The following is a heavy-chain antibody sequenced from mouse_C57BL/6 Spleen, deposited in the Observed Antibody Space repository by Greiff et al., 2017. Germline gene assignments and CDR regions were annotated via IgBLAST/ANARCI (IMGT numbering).Heavy chain of an antibody. CDR2: ISYSGST. Sequence: VQLKESGPGMVKPSQSLSLTCTVTGYSITSGYDWHWIRHFPGNKLEWMGYISYSGSTNYNPSLKSRISITHDTSKNHFFLKLNSVTTEDTATYYCARPSSGYAMDYWGQGTSVTVSS. D-gene: IGHD3-2*02. V-gene: IGHV3-1*01. CDR1: GYSITSGYD. J-gene: IGHJ4*01. CDR3: ARPSSGYAMDY.